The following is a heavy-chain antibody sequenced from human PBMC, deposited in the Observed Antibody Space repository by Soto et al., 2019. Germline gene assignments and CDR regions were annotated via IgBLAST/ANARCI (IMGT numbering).Heavy chain of an antibody. Sequence: GASVKVSCKASGYTFTSYGISWVRQAPGQGLEWMGWISAYNGNTNYAQKLQGRVTMTTDTSTSTAYMELRSLRSDDTAVYYCARVVTVVKSFHYWYFDLWGRGTLVTVS. CDR1: GYTFTSYG. CDR2: ISAYNGNT. D-gene: IGHD2-15*01. J-gene: IGHJ2*01. CDR3: ARVVTVVKSFHYWYFDL. V-gene: IGHV1-18*01.